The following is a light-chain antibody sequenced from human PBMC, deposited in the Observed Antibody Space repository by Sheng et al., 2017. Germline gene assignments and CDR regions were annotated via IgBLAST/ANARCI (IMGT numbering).Light chain of an antibody. Sequence: PGEGGTISCRASQTMSGNYLAWYQQKPGQAPRLLIYGASTRATGIPDRFSGSGSGTDFTLTISRLEPEDFAVYYCQQRHNSLTFGGGTKVEI. CDR1: QTMSGNY. J-gene: IGKJ4*01. CDR2: GAS. V-gene: IGKV3D-20*02. CDR3: QQRHNSLT.